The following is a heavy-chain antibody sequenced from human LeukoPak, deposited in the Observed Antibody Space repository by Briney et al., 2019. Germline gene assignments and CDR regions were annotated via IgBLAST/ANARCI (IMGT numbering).Heavy chain of an antibody. Sequence: GGSLRLSCAASGFTFSSYTMHWIRQAPGKGLEWVSSISGSNSYIFYADSVKGRFTVSRDNAKDSLYLQMNSLRAENTAVYYCARALTTLTYEGYWGQGTLVTVSS. CDR3: ARALTTLTYEGY. CDR1: GFTFSSYT. J-gene: IGHJ4*02. CDR2: ISGSNSYI. V-gene: IGHV3-21*01. D-gene: IGHD1-1*01.